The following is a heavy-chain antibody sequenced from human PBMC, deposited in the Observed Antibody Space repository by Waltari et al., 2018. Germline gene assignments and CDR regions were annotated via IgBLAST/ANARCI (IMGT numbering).Heavy chain of an antibody. J-gene: IGHJ4*02. CDR3: ARGVVVAATDY. V-gene: IGHV4-61*01. Sequence: QVQLQESGPGLVKPSETLSLTCTVSGGSVSSGSYYWSWIRQPPGKGLEWIGYIYYSGSTNYNPSLKSRVTISVDTSKNQFSLKLSSVTAADTAVYYCARGVVVAATDYWGQGTLVTVSS. CDR1: GGSVSSGSYY. CDR2: IYYSGST. D-gene: IGHD2-15*01.